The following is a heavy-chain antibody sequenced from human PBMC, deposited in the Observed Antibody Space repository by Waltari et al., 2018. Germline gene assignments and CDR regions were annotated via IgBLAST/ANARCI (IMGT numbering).Heavy chain of an antibody. CDR2: IYPRDSIA. CDR1: GYRFTSYW. J-gene: IGHJ5*02. D-gene: IGHD3-9*01. Sequence: EVQLVQSGAEVKKPGESLNISCKASGYRFTSYWIGWGRQMPGKGLEWMGIIYPRDSIARYSPSFQGQVTIAVDKSVSTADLQWSSLKASDTAIYFCARQGYDILTGYPNWFDPWGQGTLVIVSS. V-gene: IGHV5-51*01. CDR3: ARQGYDILTGYPNWFDP.